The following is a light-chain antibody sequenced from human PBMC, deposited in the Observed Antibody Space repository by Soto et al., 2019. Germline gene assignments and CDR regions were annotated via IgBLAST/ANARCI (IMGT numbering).Light chain of an antibody. CDR1: QSVRSN. Sequence: EIVMTQSPATLSVSPGERATLSCRDSQSVRSNLAWYQQKLGQAPRLLIYGASTRATGIPARFSGSGSGTEFTLTISSLQSEDFAIFYCQQYNDWPRTFGQGTKL. CDR2: GAS. J-gene: IGKJ2*01. V-gene: IGKV3-15*01. CDR3: QQYNDWPRT.